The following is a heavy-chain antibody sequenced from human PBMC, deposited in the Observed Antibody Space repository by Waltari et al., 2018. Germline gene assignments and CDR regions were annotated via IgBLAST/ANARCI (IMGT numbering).Heavy chain of an antibody. CDR3: ARDLGLDYGSGNFYRNWFDP. CDR1: GCSISSLDYF. V-gene: IGHV4-61*02. J-gene: IGHJ5*02. CDR2: ISTTGTA. D-gene: IGHD3-10*01. Sequence: QVQLQESGPGLVRPSQTLSLTCTVPGCSISSLDYFWCWIRQPAGKGLEWVGRISTTGTANDTPSFNSRVTISVDTSKNQFSLNLRSVTAADTAVYYCARDLGLDYGSGNFYRNWFDPWGQGTLVTVSS.